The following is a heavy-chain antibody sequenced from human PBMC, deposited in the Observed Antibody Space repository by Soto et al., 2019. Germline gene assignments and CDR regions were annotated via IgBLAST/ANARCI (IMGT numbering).Heavy chain of an antibody. CDR1: GGTFSSYA. CDR2: IIPTFGTA. J-gene: IGHJ3*02. V-gene: IGHV1-69*13. CDR3: ARVGYGDYVGWWAFDI. Sequence: ASVKVSCKASGGTFSSYAISWVRQAPGQGLEWMGGIIPTFGTANYAQKFQGRVTITADESTSTAYMELSSLRSEDTAVYYCARVGYGDYVGWWAFDIWGQGTMVTVSS. D-gene: IGHD4-17*01.